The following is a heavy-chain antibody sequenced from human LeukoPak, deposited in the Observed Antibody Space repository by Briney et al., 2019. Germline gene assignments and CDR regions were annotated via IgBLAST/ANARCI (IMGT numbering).Heavy chain of an antibody. D-gene: IGHD6-13*01. CDR3: ARGRKTYSSSSWGYSHQKNNWFDP. J-gene: IGHJ5*02. CDR2: INHSGST. CDR1: GGSFSGYY. V-gene: IGHV4-34*01. Sequence: PSETLSLTCAVYGGSFSGYYWSWIRQPPGKGLEWIGEINHSGSTNYNPSLKSRVTISVDTSKNQFSLKLSSVTAADTAVYYCARGRKTYSSSSWGYSHQKNNWFDPWGQGTLVTVSS.